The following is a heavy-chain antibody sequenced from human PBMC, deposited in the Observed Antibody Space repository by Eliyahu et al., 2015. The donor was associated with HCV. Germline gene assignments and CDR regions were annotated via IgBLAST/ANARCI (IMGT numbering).Heavy chain of an antibody. D-gene: IGHD2-8*01. CDR3: ARHGAPPYCTTFTCPYPQWFFDL. Sequence: QLQLQESGPGLVKPSETLSLXCTVSGGXISSDTDYWGWIRQPPGQGLEWLATTSYXENTYESPSLKSRLTVSVDTPKNQLSLRLTSVTAADTAVYFCARHGAPPYCTTFTCPYPQWFFDLWGRGTLVTVSS. J-gene: IGHJ2*01. CDR1: GGXISSDTDY. CDR2: TSYXENT. V-gene: IGHV4-39*01.